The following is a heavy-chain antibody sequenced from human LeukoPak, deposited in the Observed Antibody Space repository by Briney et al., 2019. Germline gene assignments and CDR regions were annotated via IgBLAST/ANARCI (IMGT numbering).Heavy chain of an antibody. CDR1: GFTFSSYE. CDR3: TIGGIVVAANEK. CDR2: ISSSGSTI. J-gene: IGHJ4*02. V-gene: IGHV3-48*03. Sequence: GGSLRLSCAASGFTFSSYEMNWVRQAPGKGLEWVSYISSSGSTIYYADSVKGRFTISRDNAKNSLYLQMNSLKTEDAAMYYCTIGGIVVAANEKWGQGTSVTVSS. D-gene: IGHD6-19*01.